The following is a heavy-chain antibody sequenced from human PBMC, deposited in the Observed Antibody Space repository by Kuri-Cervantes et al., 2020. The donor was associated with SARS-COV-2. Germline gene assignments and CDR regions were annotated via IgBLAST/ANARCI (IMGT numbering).Heavy chain of an antibody. CDR3: ARARTGTKIDYYYYMDV. V-gene: IGHV3-11*04. J-gene: IGHJ6*03. CDR2: IISSGSTI. D-gene: IGHD1-7*01. CDR1: GFTFSDYY. Sequence: GESLKISCAASGFTFSDYYMSWIRQAPGKGLEWVSYIISSGSTIYYADSVKGRFTISRDNAKNTLYLQMNSLRAEDTAVYYCARARTGTKIDYYYYMDVWGKGTTVTVSS.